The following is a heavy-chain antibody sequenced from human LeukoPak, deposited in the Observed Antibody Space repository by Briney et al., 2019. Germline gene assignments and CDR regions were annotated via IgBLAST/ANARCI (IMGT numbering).Heavy chain of an antibody. CDR1: GGSISSGGYY. CDR3: ARDLTPLGYCSSTSCLKNYYYYGMDV. D-gene: IGHD2-2*01. V-gene: IGHV4-31*03. Sequence: SETLSLTCTVSGGSISSGGYYWSWIRQHPGKGLEWIGYIYYSGSTYYNPSLKSRVTISVDTSKNQFSLKLSSVTAADTAVYYCARDLTPLGYCSSTSCLKNYYYYGMDVWGQGTTVTVSS. CDR2: IYYSGST. J-gene: IGHJ6*02.